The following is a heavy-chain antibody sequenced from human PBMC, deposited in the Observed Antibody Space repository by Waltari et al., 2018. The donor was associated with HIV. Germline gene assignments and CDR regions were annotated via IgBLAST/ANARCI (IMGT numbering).Heavy chain of an antibody. CDR3: ARGGSSPYYFAMDV. Sequence: QAQLVQSGAEVKKPGASVKVSCKASGYTFNNYVIHWGRQAPGQRPEWMGWSNSGNGDSKYSQDVQGRVTITRDTSASTVYMELSSLRSEDTGVYYCARGGSSPYYFAMDVWGQGTTVTVSS. V-gene: IGHV1-3*02. D-gene: IGHD6-6*01. J-gene: IGHJ6*02. CDR1: GYTFNNYV. CDR2: SNSGNGDS.